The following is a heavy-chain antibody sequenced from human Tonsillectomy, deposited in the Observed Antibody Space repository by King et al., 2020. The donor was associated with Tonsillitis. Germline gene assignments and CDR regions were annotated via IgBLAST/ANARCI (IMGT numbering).Heavy chain of an antibody. CDR3: ARDEGWLQLTPHYQFDY. Sequence: VQLVDSGGGVVQPGRSLRLSCAASGFTFSSYAMHWVRQAPGKGLEWVADISYDATNKYYADSVKGRFTISRDNSKNTLYLQMSSLRAEDTAVYFCARDEGWLQLTPHYQFDYWGQGTLVTVSS. J-gene: IGHJ4*02. D-gene: IGHD5-24*01. V-gene: IGHV3-30-3*01. CDR2: ISYDATNK. CDR1: GFTFSSYA.